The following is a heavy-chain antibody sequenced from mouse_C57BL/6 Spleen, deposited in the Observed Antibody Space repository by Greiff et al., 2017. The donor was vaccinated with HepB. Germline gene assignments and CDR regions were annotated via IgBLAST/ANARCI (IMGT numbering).Heavy chain of an antibody. Sequence: EVQVVESGGGLVQPKGSLKLSCAASGFSFNTYAMNWVRQAPGKGLEWVARIRSKSNNYATYYADSVKDRFTISRDDSESMLYLQMNNLKTEDTAMYYCVRQEGYDGFDYWGQGTTLTVSS. CDR2: IRSKSNNYAT. D-gene: IGHD2-2*01. V-gene: IGHV10-1*01. J-gene: IGHJ2*01. CDR1: GFSFNTYA. CDR3: VRQEGYDGFDY.